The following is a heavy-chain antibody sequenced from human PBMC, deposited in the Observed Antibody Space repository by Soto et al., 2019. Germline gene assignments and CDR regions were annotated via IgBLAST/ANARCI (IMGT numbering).Heavy chain of an antibody. CDR1: GGSISSSSYY. J-gene: IGHJ6*02. CDR3: ASRRVEEDYYYGMDV. CDR2: IYYSGST. Sequence: SETLSLTCTVSGGSISSSSYYWGWIRQPPGKGLEWIGSIYYSGSTYYNPSLKSRVTISVDTSKNQFSLKLSSVTAADTAVYYCASRRVEEDYYYGMDVWGQGTTVTVSS. V-gene: IGHV4-39*01.